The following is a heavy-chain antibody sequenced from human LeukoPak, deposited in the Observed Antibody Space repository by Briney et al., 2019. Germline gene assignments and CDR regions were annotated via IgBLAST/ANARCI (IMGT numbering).Heavy chain of an antibody. CDR1: GGSISRYY. D-gene: IGHD5-12*01. Sequence: PSETLSLTCTVSGGSISRYYWSWVRQPPGKGLEWVGYIYYSGSTNYNPSLKSGVTISVDTSKNQFSLKLNSVTAADTAVYYCARQWGSGYLYYFDYWGQGTLVTVSS. CDR3: ARQWGSGYLYYFDY. CDR2: IYYSGST. V-gene: IGHV4-59*08. J-gene: IGHJ4*02.